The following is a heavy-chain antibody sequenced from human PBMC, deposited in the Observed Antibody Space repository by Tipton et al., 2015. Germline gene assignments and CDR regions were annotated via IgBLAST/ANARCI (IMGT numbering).Heavy chain of an antibody. CDR2: ISYTDGA. Sequence: LRLSCTVSGVSISLYYWSWIRQPPGKGLEWIGYISYTDGAHYNPALKSRVTISVDTSKNQFSLTLNSVAAADTAVYYCARDLEHGMDVWGHGTTVTVSS. CDR3: ARDLEHGMDV. D-gene: IGHD5-24*01. V-gene: IGHV4-59*01. J-gene: IGHJ6*02. CDR1: GVSISLYY.